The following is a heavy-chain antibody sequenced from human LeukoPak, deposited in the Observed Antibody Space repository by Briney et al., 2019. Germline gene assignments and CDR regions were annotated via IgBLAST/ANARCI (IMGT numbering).Heavy chain of an antibody. D-gene: IGHD3-10*01. Sequence: GSLRLSCAASGFTFSSYAMSWVRQAPGKGLEWIGSIYYSGSTYYNPSLKSRVTISVDTSKNQFSLKLSSVTAADTAVYYCARKSAESYYYGSGSHFDYWGQGTLVTVSS. V-gene: IGHV4-38-2*01. CDR3: ARKSAESYYYGSGSHFDY. CDR2: IYYSGST. J-gene: IGHJ4*02. CDR1: GFTFSSYA.